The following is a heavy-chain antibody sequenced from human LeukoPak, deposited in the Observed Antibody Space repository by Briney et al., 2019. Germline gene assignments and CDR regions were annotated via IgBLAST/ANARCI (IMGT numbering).Heavy chain of an antibody. J-gene: IGHJ5*02. D-gene: IGHD3-10*01. CDR3: ASSYYYGSGSYYNNWFDP. CDR2: MNPNSGNT. V-gene: IGHV1-8*01. CDR1: GYTFTSYD. Sequence: ASVKVSCKASGYTFTSYDINWVRQATGQGLEWMGWMNPNSGNTGYAQKFQGRVTMTRNTSINTAYMELSSLRSEDTAVYYCASSYYYGSGSYYNNWFDPWGQGTLVTVSS.